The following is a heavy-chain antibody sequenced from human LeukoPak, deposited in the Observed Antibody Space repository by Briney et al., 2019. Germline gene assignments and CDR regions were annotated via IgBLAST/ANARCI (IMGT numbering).Heavy chain of an antibody. CDR1: GFTFSSYA. D-gene: IGHD4-17*01. J-gene: IGHJ4*02. CDR2: ISGSGGST. CDR3: AKHPGKNGDNLIDY. V-gene: IGHV3-23*01. Sequence: GGSLRLSCAASGFTFSSYAMSWVRQAPGKGLEWVSAISGSGGSTYYADSVKGRFTISRDNSKNTLYLQMNSLRAEDTAVYYCAKHPGKNGDNLIDYWGQGTLVTVSS.